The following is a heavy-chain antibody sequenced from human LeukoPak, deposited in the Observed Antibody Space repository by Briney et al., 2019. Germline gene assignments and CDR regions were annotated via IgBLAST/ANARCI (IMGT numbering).Heavy chain of an antibody. CDR1: GFTLSYYW. J-gene: IGHJ4*02. D-gene: IGHD5-24*01. CDR3: ARHSAGYTTSFDY. CDR2: IMQDGSEK. V-gene: IGHV3-7*04. Sequence: GGSLRLSCAASGFTLSYYWMTWVRRAPGKGLEWVANIMQDGSEKYYVDSVKGRFTISRDNAKNSPYLQMNSLRAEDTAVYYCARHSAGYTTSFDYWGQGTLVTVSS.